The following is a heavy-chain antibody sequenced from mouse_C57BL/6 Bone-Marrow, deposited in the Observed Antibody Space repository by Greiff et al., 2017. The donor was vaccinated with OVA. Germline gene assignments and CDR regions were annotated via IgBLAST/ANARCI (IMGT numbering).Heavy chain of an antibody. D-gene: IGHD1-1*01. Sequence: QVHVKQSGAELVRPGASVKLSCKASGYTFTDYYINWVKQRPGQGLEWIARIYPGSGNTYYNEKFKGKATLTAEKSSSTAYMQLSSLTSEDSAVYFCARRDYGSTYFDVWGTGTTVTVSS. CDR3: ARRDYGSTYFDV. CDR1: GYTFTDYY. V-gene: IGHV1-76*01. J-gene: IGHJ1*03. CDR2: IYPGSGNT.